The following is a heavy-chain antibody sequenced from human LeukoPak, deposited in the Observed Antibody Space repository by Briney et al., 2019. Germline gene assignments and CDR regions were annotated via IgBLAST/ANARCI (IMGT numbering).Heavy chain of an antibody. CDR1: GFTFSNYW. CDR2: IKEDGTTI. J-gene: IGHJ5*02. Sequence: PGGSLRLSCTASGFTFSNYWMGWVHQAPGKGLEWVANIKEDGTTIYYVDSVKDRFTISRDNAKNSLYLQMNSVRDEDTAVYYCARVVDYGWFDPWGQGTLVAVSS. CDR3: ARVVDYGWFDP. D-gene: IGHD3-16*01. V-gene: IGHV3-7*01.